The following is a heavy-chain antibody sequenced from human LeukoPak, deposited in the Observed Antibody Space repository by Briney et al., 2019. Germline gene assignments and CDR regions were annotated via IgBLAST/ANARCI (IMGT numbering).Heavy chain of an antibody. CDR1: GYTFTNYA. J-gene: IGHJ3*02. V-gene: IGHV1-3*03. D-gene: IGHD1-14*01. CDR2: INTGNGNT. Sequence: ASVKVSCKASGYTFTNYAMHWVRQAPGQRLEWMGWINTGNGNTKYSQEFQGRVIITRDTSASTAYMELSSLTSEDMAVYFCARQIPNTGDAFDIWGQGTMVTVSS. CDR3: ARQIPNTGDAFDI.